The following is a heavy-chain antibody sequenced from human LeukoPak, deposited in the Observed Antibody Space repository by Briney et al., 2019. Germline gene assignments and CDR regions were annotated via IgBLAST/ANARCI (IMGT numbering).Heavy chain of an antibody. CDR1: GGSFSDIY. V-gene: IGHV4-34*01. CDR3: TSTRGY. CDR2: INHSDST. D-gene: IGHD3-10*01. J-gene: IGHJ4*02. Sequence: PSETLSLTCSGYGGSFSDIYWNRLPQPQGQELEWFGEINHSDSTNYHPSLKSLSTISVATSKNQFTQNLSSVTAANTVSYYCTSTRGYWGQGTLVTVSS.